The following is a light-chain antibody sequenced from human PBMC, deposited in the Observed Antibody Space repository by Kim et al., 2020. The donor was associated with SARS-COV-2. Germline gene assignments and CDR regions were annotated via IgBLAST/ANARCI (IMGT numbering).Light chain of an antibody. CDR2: EVR. V-gene: IGLV2-18*02. J-gene: IGLJ2*01. CDR3: SSYTSSSTLI. Sequence: SAPTSCTGTGCAVCSYTRVSWSQQPPGTAPKLIIYEVRDRPSGVPHRFSGSKSGNTASLTISWLQTEDEADYYCSSYTSSSTLIFGGGTKVTVL. CDR1: GCAVCSYTR.